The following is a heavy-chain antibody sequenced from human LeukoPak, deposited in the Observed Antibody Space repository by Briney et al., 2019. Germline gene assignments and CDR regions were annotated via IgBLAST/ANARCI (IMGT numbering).Heavy chain of an antibody. Sequence: PGGSLRLSCAASGFTFSSYAMNWARQAPGKGLEWVSVISDGGVTTSYADSVKGRFTVSRDNSKNTLYLQMNSLRAEDTAVYYCAKRLSMARGVINNYFDNWGQGILATVSS. J-gene: IGHJ4*02. CDR1: GFTFSSYA. CDR2: ISDGGVTT. D-gene: IGHD3-10*01. CDR3: AKRLSMARGVINNYFDN. V-gene: IGHV3-23*01.